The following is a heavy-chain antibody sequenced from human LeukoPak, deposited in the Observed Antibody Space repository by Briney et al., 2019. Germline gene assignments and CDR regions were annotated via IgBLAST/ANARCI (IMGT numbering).Heavy chain of an antibody. V-gene: IGHV1-2*02. CDR1: GYTFTDYY. Sequence: ASVKVSCKASGYTFTDYYMHWVRQAPGQGLEWMGWINPNSGGTHYAQKFQGRVTITADKSTSTAYMELSSLRSEDTAVYYCARDPGSSSSTGYYYYYMDVWGKGTTVTVSS. CDR3: ARDPGSSSSTGYYYYYMDV. J-gene: IGHJ6*03. CDR2: INPNSGGT. D-gene: IGHD6-6*01.